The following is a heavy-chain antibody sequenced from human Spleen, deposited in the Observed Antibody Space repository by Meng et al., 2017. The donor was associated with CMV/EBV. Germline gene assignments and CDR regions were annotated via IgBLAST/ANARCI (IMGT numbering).Heavy chain of an antibody. V-gene: IGHV4-39*07. Sequence: SETLSLTCTVSGGSISSSPYYWGWIRQPPGKGLEWIGSIYYSGSTYYNPSLKSRVTISVDTSKNQFSLKLSSVTAADTAVYYCASGDWNSRPHTYYYYYYGMDVWGQGTTVTVSS. CDR3: ASGDWNSRPHTYYYYYYGMDV. J-gene: IGHJ6*02. D-gene: IGHD1-7*01. CDR2: IYYSGST. CDR1: GGSISSSPYY.